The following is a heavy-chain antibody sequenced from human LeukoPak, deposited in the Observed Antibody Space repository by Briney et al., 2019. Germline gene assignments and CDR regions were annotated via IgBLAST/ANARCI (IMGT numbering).Heavy chain of an antibody. CDR1: GFTFSSYS. J-gene: IGHJ4*02. V-gene: IGHV3-21*01. Sequence: GGSLRLSCAASGFTFSSYSMNWVRQAPGKGLEWVSSISSSSSYIYYADSVKGRFTISRDNAKNSLYLQMNSLRAEDKAVYYCARDYEVATRTHFDYWGQGTLVTVSS. D-gene: IGHD5-12*01. CDR2: ISSSSSYI. CDR3: ARDYEVATRTHFDY.